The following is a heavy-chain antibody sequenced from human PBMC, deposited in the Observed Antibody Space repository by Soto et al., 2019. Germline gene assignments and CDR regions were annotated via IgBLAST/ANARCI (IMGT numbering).Heavy chain of an antibody. Sequence: SETLSLTCAVSGYSISSSNWWGWIRQPPGKGLEWIGYIYYSGSTYYSPSLKSRVTMSVDTSKNQFSLKLSSVTAVDTAVYYCARTSGADAFDIWGQGTMVTVSS. V-gene: IGHV4-28*01. CDR1: GYSISSSNW. CDR2: IYYSGST. D-gene: IGHD2-15*01. J-gene: IGHJ3*02. CDR3: ARTSGADAFDI.